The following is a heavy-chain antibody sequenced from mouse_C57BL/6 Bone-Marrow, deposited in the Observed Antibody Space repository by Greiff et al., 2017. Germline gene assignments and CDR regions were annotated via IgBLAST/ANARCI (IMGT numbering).Heavy chain of an antibody. Sequence: ELQLVESGGDLVKPGGSLKLSCAASGFTFSSYGMSWVRQTPDKRLEWVATISSGGSYTYYPDSVKGRFTISRDNAKNTLYLQMSSLKSEDTAMYYCARSTIYYYAMDYWGQGTSVTVSS. CDR3: ARSTIYYYAMDY. CDR2: ISSGGSYT. D-gene: IGHD2-1*01. CDR1: GFTFSSYG. J-gene: IGHJ4*01. V-gene: IGHV5-6*01.